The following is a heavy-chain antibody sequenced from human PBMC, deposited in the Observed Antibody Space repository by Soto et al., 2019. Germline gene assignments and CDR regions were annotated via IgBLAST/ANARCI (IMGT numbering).Heavy chain of an antibody. CDR2: IWYDGSNK. D-gene: IGHD2-2*01. CDR3: ARERVVPAAPYYYYYYGMDV. J-gene: IGHJ6*02. Sequence: QVQLVESGGGVVQPGRSLRLSCAASGFTFSSYGMHWVRQAPGKGLEWVAVIWYDGSNKYYADSVKGRFTISRDNSKNTRYLQMNSLRAEDTAVYYCARERVVPAAPYYYYYYGMDVWGQGTTVTVSS. CDR1: GFTFSSYG. V-gene: IGHV3-33*01.